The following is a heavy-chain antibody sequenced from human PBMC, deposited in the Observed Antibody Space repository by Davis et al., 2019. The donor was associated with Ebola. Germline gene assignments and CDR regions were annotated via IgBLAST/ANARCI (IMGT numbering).Heavy chain of an antibody. CDR1: GGSFSGYY. D-gene: IGHD6-19*01. Sequence: PSETLSLTCAVYGGSFSGYYWSWIRQPPGKGLEWIGEINHSGSTNYNPSLKSRVTISVDTSKNQFSLNLSSVTAADTAVYYCARKDSSGRGWLFDYWGQGTLVTVSS. CDR3: ARKDSSGRGWLFDY. V-gene: IGHV4-34*01. J-gene: IGHJ4*02. CDR2: INHSGST.